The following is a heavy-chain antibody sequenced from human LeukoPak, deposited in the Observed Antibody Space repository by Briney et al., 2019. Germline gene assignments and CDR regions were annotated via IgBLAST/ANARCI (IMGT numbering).Heavy chain of an antibody. CDR3: ATSSGYGFLFEY. CDR1: GYTLTDLS. V-gene: IGHV1-24*01. J-gene: IGHJ4*02. CDR2: FDPEDGET. Sequence: GASVKVSCKVSGYTLTDLSMHWVRQAPGKGLEWMGGFDPEDGETIYAQNFHGRGTMTEDTSTDTAYMEVRSLRSEDTAVYYCATSSGYGFLFEYWGQGTLVTVSS. D-gene: IGHD3-22*01.